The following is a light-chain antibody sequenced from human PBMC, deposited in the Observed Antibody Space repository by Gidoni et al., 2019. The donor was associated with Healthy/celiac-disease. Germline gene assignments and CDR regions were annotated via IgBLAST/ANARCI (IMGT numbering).Light chain of an antibody. J-gene: IGLJ2*01. Sequence: QSALTQPASVSGAPGPSLTISCTGTSSDVGSYNLVSWYQQHPGKAPKLMIYEGSKRPSGVSNRFSGSKSGNTASLTISGLQAEDEADYYCCSYAGSSTSVVFGGGTKLTVL. CDR2: EGS. V-gene: IGLV2-23*01. CDR3: CSYAGSSTSVV. CDR1: SSDVGSYNL.